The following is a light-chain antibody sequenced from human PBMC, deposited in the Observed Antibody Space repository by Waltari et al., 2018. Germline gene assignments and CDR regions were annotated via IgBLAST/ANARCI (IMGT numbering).Light chain of an antibody. CDR2: DVS. CDR3: SSYTSSSTLGI. Sequence: QSALTQPASVSGSPGQSIGISCTGTSSDVGGYNHVSWYQQHPGKAPKLMIYDVSHRPSGISNRFSGSKSGNTASLIISGLQAEDEADYYCSSYTSSSTLGIFGGGTKLTVL. J-gene: IGLJ2*01. V-gene: IGLV2-14*03. CDR1: SSDVGGYNH.